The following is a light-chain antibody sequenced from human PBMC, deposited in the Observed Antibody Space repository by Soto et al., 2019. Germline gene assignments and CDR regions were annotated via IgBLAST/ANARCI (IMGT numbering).Light chain of an antibody. J-gene: IGLJ2*01. Sequence: QSVLAQPRSVSGSPGQSVTISCSGTSSDVGGYNSVSWYQQFPGKAPKLMIYDVTKRPSGVPDRFSGSKSGNAASLTISGLQAEDEADYYCCSYADSYNLVFGGGTKL. CDR1: SSDVGGYNS. CDR2: DVT. V-gene: IGLV2-11*01. CDR3: CSYADSYNLV.